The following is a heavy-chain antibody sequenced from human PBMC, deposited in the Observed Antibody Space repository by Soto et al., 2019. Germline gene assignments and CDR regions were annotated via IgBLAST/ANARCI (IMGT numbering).Heavy chain of an antibody. CDR2: ISYDGSNK. Sequence: GGSLRLSCAASGFTFSSYGMHWVRQAPGKGLEWVAVISYDGSNKYYADSVKGRFTISRDNSKNTLYLQMNSLRAEDTAVYYCAKDTELWFGERYYGMDVWGQGTTVTVSS. V-gene: IGHV3-30*18. CDR3: AKDTELWFGERYYGMDV. D-gene: IGHD3-10*01. CDR1: GFTFSSYG. J-gene: IGHJ6*02.